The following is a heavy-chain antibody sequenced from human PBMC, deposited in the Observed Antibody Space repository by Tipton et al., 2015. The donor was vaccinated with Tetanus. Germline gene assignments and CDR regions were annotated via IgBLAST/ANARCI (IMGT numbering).Heavy chain of an antibody. V-gene: IGHV3-33*01. CDR3: AREADCSGGSCFSGDFDN. Sequence: SLRLSCAASGFIFSSYGIHWVRQAPGKGLEWVAVSWYDGTDKYYADSVEGRFTISRDNSKNTLYLQMNSLRAEDTAVCYCAREADCSGGSCFSGDFDNWGEGTQVTVSS. J-gene: IGHJ4*02. CDR2: SWYDGTDK. D-gene: IGHD2-15*01. CDR1: GFIFSSYG.